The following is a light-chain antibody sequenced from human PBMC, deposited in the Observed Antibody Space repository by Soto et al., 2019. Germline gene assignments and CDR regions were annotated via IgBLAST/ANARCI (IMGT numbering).Light chain of an antibody. CDR3: QKYRSFPV. CDR2: AAS. J-gene: IGKJ3*01. V-gene: IGKV1-27*01. Sequence: DIQMTQSPTSLSASVGDRVTITCRASQGIRNFVAWYQQKPGKAPKLLIYAASTLQSGVPSRFTGSVSGTDFTLTSNSLQPEDVATYYWQKYRSFPVFGPGTKVEIK. CDR1: QGIRNF.